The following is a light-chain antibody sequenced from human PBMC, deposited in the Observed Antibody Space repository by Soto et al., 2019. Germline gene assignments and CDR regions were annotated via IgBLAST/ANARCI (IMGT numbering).Light chain of an antibody. CDR2: DTD. V-gene: IGLV1-51*01. CDR3: GAWDGSLGVVL. J-gene: IGLJ3*02. CDR1: SSNIGNNY. Sequence: QSVLTQPPSMSAAPGQKITISCSGSSSNIGNNYVSWYQQFPGTAPKLLIYDTDKRPSGIPDRFSGSKSGTSATLDITRLQTGDEADYYCGAWDGSLGVVLFGGWTKVTVL.